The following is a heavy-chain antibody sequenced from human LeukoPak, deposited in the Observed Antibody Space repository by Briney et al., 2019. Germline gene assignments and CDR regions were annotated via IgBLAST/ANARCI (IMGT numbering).Heavy chain of an antibody. CDR3: ARGLYGGNEALENWFDP. CDR2: VSGSGGGT. J-gene: IGHJ5*02. V-gene: IGHV3-23*01. D-gene: IGHD4-17*01. Sequence: SGGSLRLSCAASGFTFSNYAMTWVRQAPGRGLEWVSSVSGSGGGTFYADSVKGRFTVSRDNSKNTLFLRMNSLSAEDTAVYYCARGLYGGNEALENWFDPWGQGTLVTVSS. CDR1: GFTFSNYA.